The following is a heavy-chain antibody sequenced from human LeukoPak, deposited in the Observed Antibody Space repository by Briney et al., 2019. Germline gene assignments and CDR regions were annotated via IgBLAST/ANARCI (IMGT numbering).Heavy chain of an antibody. CDR1: GFTFSSYS. CDR3: ARGRVGAMYYFDY. V-gene: IGHV3-48*01. J-gene: IGHJ4*02. D-gene: IGHD1-26*01. CDR2: ISSSSSTI. Sequence: GGSLRLSCAASGFTFSSYSMNWVRQAPGKGLEWVSYISSSSSTIYYADSVKGRFTISRDNAKNSLYLQMNSLRAVDTAVYYCARGRVGAMYYFDYWGQGTLVTVSS.